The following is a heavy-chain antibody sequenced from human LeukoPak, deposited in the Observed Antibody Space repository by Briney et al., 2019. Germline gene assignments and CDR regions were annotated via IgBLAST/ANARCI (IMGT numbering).Heavy chain of an antibody. Sequence: PGGSLRLSCAASGFTFSSYGTHWVRQAPGKGLEWVAFIRYDGSNKYYADSVKGRFTISRDNSKNTLFLQMNSLRAEDTAVYYCAKTYSSSRRQYYFDYWGQGTLVTVSS. CDR2: IRYDGSNK. V-gene: IGHV3-30*02. CDR1: GFTFSSYG. J-gene: IGHJ4*02. D-gene: IGHD6-13*01. CDR3: AKTYSSSRRQYYFDY.